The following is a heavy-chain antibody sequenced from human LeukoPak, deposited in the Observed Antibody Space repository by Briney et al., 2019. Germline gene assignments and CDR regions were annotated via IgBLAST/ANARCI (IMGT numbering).Heavy chain of an antibody. Sequence: PSETLSLTCAVYGGSIRGYYWSWIRQAPGKGLEWIGEVYHTGSTNYNPSLKSRVTISVDTSKNQFSLKLSSVTAADTAVYYCARSLTGTNYYYYYYMDVWGKGTTVTVSS. J-gene: IGHJ6*03. V-gene: IGHV4-34*01. D-gene: IGHD1-7*01. CDR3: ARSLTGTNYYYYYYMDV. CDR2: VYHTGST. CDR1: GGSIRGYY.